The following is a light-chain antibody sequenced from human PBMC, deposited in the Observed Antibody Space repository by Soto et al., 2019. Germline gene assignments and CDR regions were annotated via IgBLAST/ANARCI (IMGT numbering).Light chain of an antibody. CDR2: EVS. CDR3: FSSTTDWTHV. J-gene: IGLJ1*01. V-gene: IGLV2-14*01. CDR1: SSDVGAYNY. Sequence: QSVLTQPASVSGSPGQSITISRTGTSSDVGAYNYVSWFQQHPGKAPTLIISEVSNRPSGVSNRFSGSKSGNAASLTISGLQAEDEADYFCFSSTTDWTHVFGTGTKVTVL.